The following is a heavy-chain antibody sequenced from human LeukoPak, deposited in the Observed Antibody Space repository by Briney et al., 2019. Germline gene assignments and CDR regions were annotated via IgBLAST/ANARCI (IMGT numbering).Heavy chain of an antibody. CDR1: GGSISSYY. J-gene: IGHJ5*02. Sequence: SETLSLTCTVSGGSISSYYWSWIRQPPGKGLEWIGYIYYSGSTNYNPSLKSRVTISVDTSKNQFSLKLSSVTAADTAVYYCARSMDIVVVPAAPYNWFDPWGQGTLVTVSS. V-gene: IGHV4-59*01. D-gene: IGHD2-2*03. CDR2: IYYSGST. CDR3: ARSMDIVVVPAAPYNWFDP.